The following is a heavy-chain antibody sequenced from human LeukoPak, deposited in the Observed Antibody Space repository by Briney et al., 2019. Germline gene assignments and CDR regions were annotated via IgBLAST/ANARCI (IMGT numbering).Heavy chain of an antibody. Sequence: GGSLRLSCAASGFTFSSYSMNWVRQAPGKGLEWVSYISSSSSTIYYADSVKGRFTISRDNSKNTLCLQMNSLRADDTAVYYCAKEMAPEGYSYGYDYWGQGTLVTVSS. D-gene: IGHD5-18*01. J-gene: IGHJ4*02. CDR2: ISSSSSTI. CDR3: AKEMAPEGYSYGYDY. V-gene: IGHV3-48*01. CDR1: GFTFSSYS.